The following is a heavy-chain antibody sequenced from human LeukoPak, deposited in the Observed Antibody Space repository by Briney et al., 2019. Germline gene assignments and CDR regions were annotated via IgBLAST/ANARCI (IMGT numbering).Heavy chain of an antibody. CDR2: INPNSGGT. J-gene: IGHJ5*02. CDR3: ARVRYSSGWENWLDP. V-gene: IGHV1-2*02. D-gene: IGHD6-19*01. CDR1: GYTFTGYY. Sequence: ASVKVSCKASGYTFTGYYMHWVRQTPGQGLEWMGWINPNSGGTNYAQKFQGRVTMTRDTSISTAYMELSRLRSDDTAVYYCARVRYSSGWENWLDPWGQGTLVTVSS.